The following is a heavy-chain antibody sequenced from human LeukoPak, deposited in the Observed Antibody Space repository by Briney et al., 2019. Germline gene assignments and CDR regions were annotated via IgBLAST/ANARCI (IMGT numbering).Heavy chain of an antibody. D-gene: IGHD6-19*01. CDR1: GGSISSYY. CDR3: AAFEGSGWPAAIDY. V-gene: IGHV4-59*01. J-gene: IGHJ4*02. CDR2: IYYSGST. Sequence: PSETLSLTCTVSGGSISSYYWSWIRQPPGKGLEWIGYIYYSGSTNYNPSLKSRVTISVDTSKNQFSLKLSSVTAADTAVYYCAAFEGSGWPAAIDYWGQGTLVTVSS.